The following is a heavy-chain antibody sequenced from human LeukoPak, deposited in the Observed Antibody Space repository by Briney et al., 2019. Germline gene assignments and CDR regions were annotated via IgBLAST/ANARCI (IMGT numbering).Heavy chain of an antibody. D-gene: IGHD2-21*02. CDR3: AKLSCGGDCPFDY. CDR2: ITSSGGNT. V-gene: IGHV3-23*01. Sequence: PGGSLRLSCAASGFTVSSNYMSWVRQAPGKGLEWVSTITSSGGNTYYADSVKGRFTISRDNSKNTLYVQMNSLRAEDTALYFCAKLSCGGDCPFDYWGQGTLVTVSS. J-gene: IGHJ4*02. CDR1: GFTVSSNY.